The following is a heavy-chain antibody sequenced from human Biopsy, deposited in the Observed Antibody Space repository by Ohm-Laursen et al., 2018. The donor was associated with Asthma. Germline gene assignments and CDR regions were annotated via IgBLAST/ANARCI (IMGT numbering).Heavy chain of an antibody. CDR3: ARTTYGHDGFDP. J-gene: IGHJ5*02. Sequence: TLSLTCAVYGGSFSNYYWGWIRQSPGKGLEWIGSLHYSGSTYYNPSLKSRVSISLDTSKKQFSLSLTSVTAADTAVYYCARTTYGHDGFDPWGQGTLVTVSS. V-gene: IGHV4-34*09. CDR1: GGSFSNYY. D-gene: IGHD4-17*01. CDR2: LHYSGST.